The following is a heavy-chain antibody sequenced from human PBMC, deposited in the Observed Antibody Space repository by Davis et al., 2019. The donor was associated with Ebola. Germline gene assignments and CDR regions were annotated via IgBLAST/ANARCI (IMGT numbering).Heavy chain of an antibody. D-gene: IGHD2-21*01. CDR2: ISAYNGNT. V-gene: IGHV1-18*01. CDR3: ARGTAGTLFYYGMDV. CDR1: GYTFTSYG. J-gene: IGHJ6*02. Sequence: AASVKVSCKASGYTFTSYGISWVRQAPGQGLEWMGWISAYNGNTNYAQKLQGRVTMTTDTSTSTAYMELRSLRSEDTAVYYCARGTAGTLFYYGMDVWGQGTTVTVSS.